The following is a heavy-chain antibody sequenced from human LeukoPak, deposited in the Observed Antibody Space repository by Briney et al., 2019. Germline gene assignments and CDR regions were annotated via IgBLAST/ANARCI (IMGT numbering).Heavy chain of an antibody. CDR3: TRRFDP. V-gene: IGHV3-30*02. CDR2: IRYDGSNK. CDR1: GFTLSSYA. Sequence: GGSLRLSCAASGFTLSSYAMSWVRQAPGKGLEWVAFIRYDGSNKYYADSVKGRFTISRDNSKNTLYLQMNSLRAEDTAVYYCTRRFDPWGQGTLVTVSS. J-gene: IGHJ5*02.